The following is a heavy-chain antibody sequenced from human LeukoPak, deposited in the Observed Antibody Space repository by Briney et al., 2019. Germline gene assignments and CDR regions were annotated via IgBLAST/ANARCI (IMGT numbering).Heavy chain of an antibody. D-gene: IGHD2-21*02. CDR3: NGARLAYCGGDCYSYFDY. CDR2: IYSGGST. V-gene: IGHV3-53*01. J-gene: IGHJ4*02. Sequence: GRSLRLTCAASGFTVSSNYMSWVRQAPGKGLEWVSVIYSGGSTYYADSVKGRFTISRDNSKNTLYLQMNSLRAEDTAVYYCNGARLAYCGGDCYSYFDYWGQGTLVTVSS. CDR1: GFTVSSNY.